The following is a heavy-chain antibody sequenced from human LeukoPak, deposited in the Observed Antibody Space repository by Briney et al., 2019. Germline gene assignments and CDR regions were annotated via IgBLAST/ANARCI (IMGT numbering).Heavy chain of an antibody. CDR1: GGSISSYY. Sequence: SQSLSLTCTVAGGSISSYYWTWIRQPPRKAQGLEWIGYIYYSGGTNYNPSLKSRVTISIDTSKNQVSLKLSSVTAADTAVYYCARLWDSSSSLDYWGQGTLVTVSS. V-gene: IGHV4-59*08. CDR3: ARLWDSSSSLDY. CDR2: IYYSGGT. J-gene: IGHJ4*02. D-gene: IGHD6-6*01.